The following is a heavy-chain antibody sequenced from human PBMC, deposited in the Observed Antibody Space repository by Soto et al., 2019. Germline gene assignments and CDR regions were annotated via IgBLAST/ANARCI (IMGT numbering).Heavy chain of an antibody. CDR3: ARTGGYDSSGYSRAYFDY. D-gene: IGHD3-22*01. CDR2: ISAYNGNT. J-gene: IGHJ4*02. CDR1: GYTFTSYD. V-gene: IGHV1-18*01. Sequence: ASVKVSCKASGYTFTSYDITWVRQAPGQGPEWMGWISAYNGNTNYAQKLQGRVTMTTDTSTSTAYMELRSLRSDDTAVYYCARTGGYDSSGYSRAYFDYWGQGTLVTVSS.